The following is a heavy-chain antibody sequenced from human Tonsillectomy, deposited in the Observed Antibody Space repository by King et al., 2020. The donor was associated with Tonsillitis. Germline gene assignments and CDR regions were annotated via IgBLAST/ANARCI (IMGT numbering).Heavy chain of an antibody. V-gene: IGHV3-33*05. Sequence: VQLVESGGGVVQPGGSLRLSCASSGFDFRSYGMHWVRQAPGKGLEWVAVISFDASRENYADSVKGRFTISRDNSKNTLYLQMNSLRAEDTAFYYCARERLYSSGWGIDYWGQGSLVTVSS. D-gene: IGHD6-19*01. J-gene: IGHJ4*02. CDR2: ISFDASRE. CDR3: ARERLYSSGWGIDY. CDR1: GFDFRSYG.